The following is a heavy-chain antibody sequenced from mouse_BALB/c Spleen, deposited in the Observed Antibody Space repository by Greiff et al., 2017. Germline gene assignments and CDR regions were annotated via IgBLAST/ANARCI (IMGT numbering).Heavy chain of an antibody. CDR1: GFTFSDYY. Sequence: EVHLVESGGGLVKPGGSLKLSCAASGFTFSDYYMYWVRQTPEKRLEWVATISDGGSYTYYPDSVKGRFTISRDNAKNNLYLQMSSLKSEDTAMYYCARDDPFAYWGQGTLVTVSA. V-gene: IGHV5-4*02. CDR2: ISDGGSYT. CDR3: ARDDPFAY. J-gene: IGHJ3*01.